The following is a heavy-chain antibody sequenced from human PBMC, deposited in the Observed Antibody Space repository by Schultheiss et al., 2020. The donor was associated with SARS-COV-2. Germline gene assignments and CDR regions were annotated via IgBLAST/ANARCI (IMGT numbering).Heavy chain of an antibody. Sequence: GGSLRLSCAASGFTFSSYAMHWVRQAPGKGLEWVSYISSSSSTIYYADSVKGRFTISRDNAKNSLYLQMNSLRAEDTAVYYCARDGNWGLDYWGQGTLVTVAS. D-gene: IGHD7-27*01. CDR3: ARDGNWGLDY. J-gene: IGHJ4*02. CDR2: ISSSSSTI. V-gene: IGHV3-48*04. CDR1: GFTFSSYA.